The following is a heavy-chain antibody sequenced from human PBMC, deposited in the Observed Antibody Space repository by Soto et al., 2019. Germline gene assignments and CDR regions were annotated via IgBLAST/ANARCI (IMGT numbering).Heavy chain of an antibody. J-gene: IGHJ4*02. CDR2: IKQDGSEK. V-gene: IGHV3-7*01. D-gene: IGHD1-26*01. CDR1: GFTFSSFW. Sequence: GGSLRLSCAASGFTFSSFWMTWVRQAPGKGLEWVANIKQDGSEKYYVDSVKGRFTISRDNARNSLFLEMKSLRSEDTAVYSCVRDRSGSYLEGFDYWGQGALVTVSS. CDR3: VRDRSGSYLEGFDY.